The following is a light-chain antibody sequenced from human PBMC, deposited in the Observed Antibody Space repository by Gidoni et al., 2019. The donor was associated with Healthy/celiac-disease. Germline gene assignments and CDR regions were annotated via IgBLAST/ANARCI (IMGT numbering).Light chain of an antibody. CDR3: QQSYSTPLT. CDR1: QSISSY. CDR2: AAS. J-gene: IGKJ1*01. Sequence: DIRLPQSPSSLSASVGDRVTITCRANQSISSYLNWYQQKPGNAPKLRIYAASSLQSGVPSRFSDSGSGTDVTLTISSLQPEYFATYYCQQSYSTPLTFGQGTKVEIK. V-gene: IGKV1-39*01.